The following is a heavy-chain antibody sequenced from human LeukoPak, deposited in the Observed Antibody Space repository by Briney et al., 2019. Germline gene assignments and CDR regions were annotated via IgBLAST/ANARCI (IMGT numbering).Heavy chain of an antibody. V-gene: IGHV3-64*01. CDR1: GFTFSSYA. CDR2: VSSNGGST. J-gene: IGHJ6*03. Sequence: GGSLRLSCAASGFTFSSYAMHWVRQAPGKGLEYVSAVSSNGGSTYYANSVKGRFTISRDNSKNSLYLQMNSLRTEDTALYYCAKAPAEHYYYYYMDVWGKGTTVTVSS. CDR3: AKAPAEHYYYYYMDV.